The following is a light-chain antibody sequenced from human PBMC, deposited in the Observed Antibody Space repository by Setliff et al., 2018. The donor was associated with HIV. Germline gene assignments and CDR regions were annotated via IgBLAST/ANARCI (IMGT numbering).Light chain of an antibody. Sequence: QSALAQPASVSGSPGQSITISCTGTSSDIGGYNYVSWYRQHPGKAPKLMIYDVSNRPSGVSIRFSASKSGSTASLTISGLQPEDEADYYCSSYTGSGTYVFGAGTKVT. CDR2: DVS. CDR1: SSDIGGYNY. J-gene: IGLJ1*01. V-gene: IGLV2-14*03. CDR3: SSYTGSGTYV.